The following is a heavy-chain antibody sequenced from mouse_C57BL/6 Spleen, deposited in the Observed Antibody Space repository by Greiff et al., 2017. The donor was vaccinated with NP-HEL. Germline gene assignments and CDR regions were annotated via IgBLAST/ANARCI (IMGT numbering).Heavy chain of an antibody. V-gene: IGHV1-69*01. CDR1: GYTFTSYW. D-gene: IGHD1-1*01. CDR3: ARFGIYYGSSLDY. J-gene: IGHJ2*01. Sequence: QVQLKQPGAELVMPGASVKLSCKASGYTFTSYWMHWVKQRPGQGLEWIGEIDPSDSYTNYNQKFKGKSTLTVDKSSSTAYMQLSSLTSEDSAVYYCARFGIYYGSSLDYWGQGTTLTVSS. CDR2: IDPSDSYT.